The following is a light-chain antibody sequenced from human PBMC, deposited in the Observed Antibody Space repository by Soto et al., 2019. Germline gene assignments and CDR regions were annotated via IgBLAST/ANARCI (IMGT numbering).Light chain of an antibody. CDR3: QQYESTPPT. J-gene: IGKJ2*01. CDR1: QSVLYSSNNKNY. CDR2: WAS. Sequence: DIVMTQSPDSLAVSLGERATINCKSSQSVLYSSNNKNYLAWYQQRPGQPPKLLIYWASTRESGVPDRFSGSGSGTYFTLTITSLQAEDVAVYYCQQYESTPPTFCQGTKLEIK. V-gene: IGKV4-1*01.